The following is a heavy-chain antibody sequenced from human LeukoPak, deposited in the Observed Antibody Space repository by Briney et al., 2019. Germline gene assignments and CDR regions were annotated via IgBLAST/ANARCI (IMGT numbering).Heavy chain of an antibody. CDR3: ARHPVWGAFDI. Sequence: SQTLSLTCTLSGGSITSGGYYWSWIRQHPGKGLEWIGYIYYSGNTYYNPSLKSRVTLSIDTSYEQFSLKLTSVTAADTAVYYCARHPVWGAFDIWGQGTMVTVSS. D-gene: IGHD3-16*01. J-gene: IGHJ3*02. CDR1: GGSITSGGYY. V-gene: IGHV4-31*03. CDR2: IYYSGNT.